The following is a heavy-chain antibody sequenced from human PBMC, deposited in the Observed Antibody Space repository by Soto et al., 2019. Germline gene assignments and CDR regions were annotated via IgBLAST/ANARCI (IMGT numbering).Heavy chain of an antibody. CDR1: GFTFSSYS. CDR2: ISSSSSYI. Sequence: EVQLVESGGGLVKPGGSLRLSCAASGFTFSSYSINWVRQAPGKGLEWVSSISSSSSYIYYADSVKGRFTIYRDNAKNSLYLQMNSLRAEDTAVYYCARDQVLMVHAIPDNYYGMDVWGQGTTVTVSS. CDR3: ARDQVLMVHAIPDNYYGMDV. D-gene: IGHD2-8*01. V-gene: IGHV3-21*01. J-gene: IGHJ6*02.